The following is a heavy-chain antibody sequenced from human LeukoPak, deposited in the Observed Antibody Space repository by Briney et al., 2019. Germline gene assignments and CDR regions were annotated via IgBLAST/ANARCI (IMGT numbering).Heavy chain of an antibody. CDR3: TCTHSSPPV. CDR2: IRFGGTIK. CDR1: RFNFSSYG. J-gene: IGHJ4*02. Sequence: GGSLRLSCAGSRFNFSSYGMHWVRQAPGKGLEWVAFIRFGGTIKNYADSVKGRFTISRVDSKNTLYLQMNNLRTEDTAVYYCTCTHSSPPVWGQGTLVTVSS. D-gene: IGHD6-19*01. V-gene: IGHV3-30*02.